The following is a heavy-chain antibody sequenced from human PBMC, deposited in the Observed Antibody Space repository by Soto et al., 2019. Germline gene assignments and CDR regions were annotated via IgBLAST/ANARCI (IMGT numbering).Heavy chain of an antibody. CDR3: ARGSGRYWNDL. V-gene: IGHV5-51*01. D-gene: IGHD1-26*01. Sequence: PGESLKISCEASVYNFKNYWIGWVRQMPGKGLEWMGIIYPADSNTRYSPSFEGQVTISADKSITTAYLQWSSLKASDTAMYYCARGSGRYWNDLRGKGALVTVSS. CDR2: IYPADSNT. J-gene: IGHJ4*02. CDR1: VYNFKNYW.